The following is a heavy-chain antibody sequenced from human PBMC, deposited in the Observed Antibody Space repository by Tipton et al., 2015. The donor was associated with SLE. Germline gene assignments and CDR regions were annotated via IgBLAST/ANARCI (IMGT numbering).Heavy chain of an antibody. V-gene: IGHV3-7*01. D-gene: IGHD3-9*01. J-gene: IGHJ2*01. CDR1: GFTFSSYW. Sequence: SLRLSCAASGFTFSSYWMTWVRQAPGKGLEWVANMKEDGSKIYYVDSVKGRFTISRDNAQSSLYLQMNSLRPEDTAMYYCARSVRYYFDLWGRGTLVTVSS. CDR2: MKEDGSKI. CDR3: ARSVRYYFDL.